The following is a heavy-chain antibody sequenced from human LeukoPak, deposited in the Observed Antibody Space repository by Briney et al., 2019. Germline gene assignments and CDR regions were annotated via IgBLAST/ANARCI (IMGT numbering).Heavy chain of an antibody. V-gene: IGHV3-30*04. D-gene: IGHD6-19*01. CDR1: GFTFSSYA. CDR2: ISYDGSNK. J-gene: IGHJ4*02. Sequence: GRSLRLSCAASGFTFSSYAMHWVRQAPGKGLEWVAVISYDGSNKYYADSVKGRFTNSRDNSKNTLYLQMNSLRAEDTAVYYCARDPYSSGWRLDYWGQGTLVTVSS. CDR3: ARDPYSSGWRLDY.